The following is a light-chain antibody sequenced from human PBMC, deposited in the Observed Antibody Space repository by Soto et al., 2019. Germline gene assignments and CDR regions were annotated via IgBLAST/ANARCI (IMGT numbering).Light chain of an antibody. V-gene: IGLV2-11*01. CDR2: DVS. Sequence: QSVLTQPRSVSGSPGQSVTISCTGTSSDVGGYNYVSWYQQYPGKAPKLIIYDVSKRPSGVPDRFSGSKSGNTASLTISGLQAEDEADYYCCSYAGGYSPLGFGGGTKLTVL. CDR3: CSYAGGYSPLG. J-gene: IGLJ3*02. CDR1: SSDVGGYNY.